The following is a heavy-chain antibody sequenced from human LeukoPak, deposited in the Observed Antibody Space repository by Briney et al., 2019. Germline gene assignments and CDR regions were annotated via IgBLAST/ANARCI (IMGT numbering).Heavy chain of an antibody. CDR3: ARGYCSGGSCYYFNL. Sequence: SETLSLTCSVSIGPMSGDYWNWIRQPPGKGLEWIGFIYYTGSTIYNPSLESRVTISLDMSKNQFSLRVHSVTAADTAVYYCARGYCSGGSCYYFNLWGRGTLVTVSS. V-gene: IGHV4-59*01. CDR1: IGPMSGDY. J-gene: IGHJ2*01. CDR2: IYYTGST. D-gene: IGHD2-15*01.